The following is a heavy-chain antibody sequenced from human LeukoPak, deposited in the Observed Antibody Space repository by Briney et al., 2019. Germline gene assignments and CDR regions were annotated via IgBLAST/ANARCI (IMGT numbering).Heavy chain of an antibody. J-gene: IGHJ6*02. CDR2: IYSGGST. CDR3: ARDLRLVTSHYSYYYGMDV. CDR1: GFTVSSNY. V-gene: IGHV3-66*01. Sequence: PGGSLRLSCAASGFTVSSNYMSWVRQAPRKGLEWVSVIYSGGSTYYADSVKGRFTISRDNSKNTLYLQMNSLGAEDTAVYYCARDLRLVTSHYSYYYGMDVWGQGTTVTVSS. D-gene: IGHD6-19*01.